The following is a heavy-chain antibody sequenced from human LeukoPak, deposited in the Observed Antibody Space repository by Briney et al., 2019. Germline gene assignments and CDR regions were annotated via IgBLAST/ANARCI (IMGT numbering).Heavy chain of an antibody. CDR1: GGSISSYY. J-gene: IGHJ5*02. V-gene: IGHV4-59*01. D-gene: IGHD3-3*01. CDR3: ARGSYDFWSESGGNWFDP. CDR2: IYYSGST. Sequence: PSETLSLTCTVSGGSISSYYWSWIRQPPGKGLEWIGYIYYSGSTNYNPSLKSRVTISVDTSKNQFSLKLSSVTAADTAVYYCARGSYDFWSESGGNWFDPWGQGTLVTVSS.